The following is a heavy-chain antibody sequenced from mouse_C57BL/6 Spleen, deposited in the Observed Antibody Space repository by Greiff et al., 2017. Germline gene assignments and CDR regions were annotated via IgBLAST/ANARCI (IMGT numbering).Heavy chain of an antibody. V-gene: IGHV1-80*01. CDR2: IYPGDGGT. CDR1: GYAFSSYW. J-gene: IGHJ2*01. Sequence: QVQLQQSGAELVKPGASVKISCKASGYAFSSYWMNWVKQRPGQGLEWIGQIYPGDGGTNYNGKFKGKATLTADKSSSTAYMQLSSQTSEDSAVYVCASYSNYERYYFDYWGKGTTRTVSS. CDR3: ASYSNYERYYFDY. D-gene: IGHD2-5*01.